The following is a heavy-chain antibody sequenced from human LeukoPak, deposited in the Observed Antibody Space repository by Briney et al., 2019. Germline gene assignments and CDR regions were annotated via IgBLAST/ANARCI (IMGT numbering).Heavy chain of an antibody. Sequence: PGGSLRLSCAASGVSFCSYEMNWVRQAPGKGLGWVSYICSSVSTIYYADSVRGRVTISRDNAKNALYLQMNSLRAEDTAVYYCAELGITMIGGVWGKGTTVTISS. CDR1: GVSFCSYE. CDR3: AELGITMIGGV. CDR2: ICSSVSTI. J-gene: IGHJ6*04. D-gene: IGHD3-10*02. V-gene: IGHV3-48*03.